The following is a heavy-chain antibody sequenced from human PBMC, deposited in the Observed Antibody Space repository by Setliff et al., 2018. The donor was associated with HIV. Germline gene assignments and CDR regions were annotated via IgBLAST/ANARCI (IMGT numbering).Heavy chain of an antibody. D-gene: IGHD3-10*01. CDR1: GASVSSRCYY. V-gene: IGHV4-61*01. CDR2: IFYSGSI. J-gene: IGHJ4*02. Sequence: PSETLSLTCTVSGASVSSRCYYWSWLLQPPGKGLEWFGYIFYSGSIHYNPSLKSRVTISVDTSKSQFSLRLNSVTVTDTALYYCARGRFHRLHRPYSGSGSLGIQYFDYWGQGTLVTVSS. CDR3: ARGRFHRLHRPYSGSGSLGIQYFDY.